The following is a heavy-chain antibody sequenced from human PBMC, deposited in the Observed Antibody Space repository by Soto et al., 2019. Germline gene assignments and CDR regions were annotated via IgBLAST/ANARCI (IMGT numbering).Heavy chain of an antibody. D-gene: IGHD3-10*01. J-gene: IGHJ6*02. Sequence: GGSLRLSCAASGFTFSSYGMHWVRQAPGKGLEWVAVIWYDGSNKYYADSVKGRFTISRDNSKNTLYLQMNSLRAEDTAVYDCARGPHYYGSGSYYYETYYYGMDVWGQGTTVTVSS. CDR2: IWYDGSNK. CDR1: GFTFSSYG. CDR3: ARGPHYYGSGSYYYETYYYGMDV. V-gene: IGHV3-33*01.